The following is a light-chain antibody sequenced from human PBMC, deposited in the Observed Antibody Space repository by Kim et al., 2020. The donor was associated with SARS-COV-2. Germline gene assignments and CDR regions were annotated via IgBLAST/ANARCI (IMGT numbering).Light chain of an antibody. CDR3: QQYDNSPLT. V-gene: IGKV3D-15*01. CDR1: RSSSSN. CDR2: GAS. Sequence: GGAAPLCRRASRSSSSNSAWYQQKPGQAPRLLIYGASTRATGIPDRFSGSGSGTDFTLTISSLQSEDFAVYYCQQYDNSPLTFGRGTQVDIK. J-gene: IGKJ3*01.